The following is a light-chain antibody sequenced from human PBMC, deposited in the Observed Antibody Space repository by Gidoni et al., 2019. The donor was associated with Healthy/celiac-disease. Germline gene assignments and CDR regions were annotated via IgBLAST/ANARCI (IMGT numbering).Light chain of an antibody. J-gene: IGLJ3*02. CDR1: SSDVGSYNL. CDR3: CSYAGSLLRV. CDR2: EGS. Sequence: SALTQPASVSGSPGQSITISCTGTSSDVGSYNLVSWYQQHPGKAPKLMIYEGSKRPSGVSNRFSGSKSGNTASLTISGLQAEDEADYYCCSYAGSLLRVFGGGTKLTVL. V-gene: IGLV2-23*01.